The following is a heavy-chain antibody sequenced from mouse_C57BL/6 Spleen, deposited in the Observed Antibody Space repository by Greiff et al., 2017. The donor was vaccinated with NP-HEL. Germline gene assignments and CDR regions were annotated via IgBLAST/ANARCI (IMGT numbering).Heavy chain of an antibody. CDR1: GYSITSGYY. V-gene: IGHV3-6*01. Sequence: VQLQQSGPGLVKPSQSLSLTCSVTGYSITSGYYWNWIRQFPGNKLEWMGYISYDGSNNYNPSLKNRISITRDTSKNQFFLKLNSVTTEDTATYYCARDDGNYAMDYWGQGTSVTVSS. D-gene: IGHD2-3*01. CDR2: ISYDGSN. J-gene: IGHJ4*01. CDR3: ARDDGNYAMDY.